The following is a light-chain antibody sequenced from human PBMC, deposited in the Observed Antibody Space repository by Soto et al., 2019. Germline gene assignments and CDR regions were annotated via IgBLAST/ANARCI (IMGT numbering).Light chain of an antibody. Sequence: QSVLTQPASVSGSPGQSITISCAGTSSDVGRYTYVSWYQQHPGKAPKLIIYDVYNRPSGVSTRFSGSKSGNTASLTISGLQDADEADYYCTSYTSSSTPYVFGGGTKLTVL. CDR3: TSYTSSSTPYV. J-gene: IGLJ1*01. CDR1: SSDVGRYTY. V-gene: IGLV2-14*01. CDR2: DVY.